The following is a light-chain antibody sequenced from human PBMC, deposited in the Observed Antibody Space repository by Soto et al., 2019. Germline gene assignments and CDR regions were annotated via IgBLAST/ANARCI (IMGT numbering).Light chain of an antibody. Sequence: QSVLTQPPSASGTPGQRVTISCSGSSSNIGSNTVNWYQQLPGTAPKLLIYSNNQRPSGVPDRFSGSKSGTSASLAISGLQSEEEAEYYWAAWDDSLNGPVFGGGTKLPVL. CDR2: SNN. CDR1: SSNIGSNT. J-gene: IGLJ3*02. V-gene: IGLV1-44*01. CDR3: AAWDDSLNGPV.